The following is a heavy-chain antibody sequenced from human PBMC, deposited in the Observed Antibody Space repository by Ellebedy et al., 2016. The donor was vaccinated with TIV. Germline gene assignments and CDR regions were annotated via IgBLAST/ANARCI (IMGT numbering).Heavy chain of an antibody. V-gene: IGHV3-23*01. CDR1: ELIISNNY. J-gene: IGHJ4*02. CDR3: AKGTSSGFNYDRVGFEY. D-gene: IGHD3-22*01. Sequence: GGSLRLSCAASELIISNNYMSWVRQAPGKGLEWLSVISGAGDNTYDADSVKGRFTITRDHSKNTLYLQMDRLRAEDTAVYYCAKGTSSGFNYDRVGFEYWGQGTLVTVSS. CDR2: ISGAGDNT.